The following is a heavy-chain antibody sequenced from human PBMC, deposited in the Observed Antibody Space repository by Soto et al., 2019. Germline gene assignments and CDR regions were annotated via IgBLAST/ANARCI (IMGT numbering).Heavy chain of an antibody. V-gene: IGHV4-59*01. CDR2: ISYSGST. CDR1: GASITTYY. D-gene: IGHD3-10*01. J-gene: IGHJ5*02. CDR3: ARDWDSSGLFDP. Sequence: NPSETLSLTCSVSGASITTYYWSWIRQPPGKGLEWIGSISYSGSTKYNSSLESRVMISLDTSKDQFSLRLSSVTAADTAVYHCARDWDSSGLFDPWGQGALVTVSS.